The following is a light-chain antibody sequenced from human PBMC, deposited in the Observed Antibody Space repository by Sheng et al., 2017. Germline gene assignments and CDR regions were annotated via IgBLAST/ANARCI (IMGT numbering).Light chain of an antibody. CDR3: AAWDDSLNGRWV. CDR1: SSNIGAGYD. V-gene: IGLV1-40*01. J-gene: IGLJ3*02. CDR2: SNN. Sequence: SXLTQPPSVSGAPGQRVTISCTGSSSNIGAGYDVHWYQQLPGTAPKLLIYSNNQRPSGVPDRFSGSKSGTSASLAINGLQSEDEAEYYCAAWDDSLNGRWVFGGGTKLTVL.